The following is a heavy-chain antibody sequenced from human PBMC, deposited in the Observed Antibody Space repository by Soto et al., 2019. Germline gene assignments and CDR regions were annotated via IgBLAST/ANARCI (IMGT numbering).Heavy chain of an antibody. CDR1: GGSISSYY. CDR2: IYYSGST. V-gene: IGHV4-59*08. CDR3: ARNPREDYFYY. J-gene: IGHJ4*02. Sequence: SETLSLTCTVSGGSISSYYWSWIRQPPGKGLEWIGYIYYSGSTNYNPSLKSRVTISVDTSKNQFSLKLSSVTAADTAVYYCARNPREDYFYYWGQGTLVTVSS.